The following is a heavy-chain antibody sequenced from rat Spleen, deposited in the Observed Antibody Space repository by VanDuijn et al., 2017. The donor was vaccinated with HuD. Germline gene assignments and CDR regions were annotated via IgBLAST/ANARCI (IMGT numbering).Heavy chain of an antibody. Sequence: EVQLQESGPGLVKPSQSLSLTCSVTGYSITSSYRWNWIRKFPGNKLEWMGYINSAGSTNYNPSLKSRISITRDTSKNQFFLQVNSVTTEDTATYYCASNDLGVMDAWGQGASVTVSS. CDR2: INSAGST. D-gene: IGHD1-7*01. CDR1: GYSITSSYR. V-gene: IGHV3-3*01. J-gene: IGHJ4*01. CDR3: ASNDLGVMDA.